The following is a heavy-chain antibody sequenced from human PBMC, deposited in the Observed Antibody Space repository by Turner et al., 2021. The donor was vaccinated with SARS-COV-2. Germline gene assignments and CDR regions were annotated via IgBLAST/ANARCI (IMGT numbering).Heavy chain of an antibody. D-gene: IGHD2-2*01. J-gene: IGHJ2*01. Sequence: QVQLVQSGAEVKKPGASVKVPCKASGYTFTSYDINWVRQATGQGLEWMGWMNPASGNTAYAQKFQGRVTITRNTSISTAYMELSSLRSEDTAVYYCARGGYCSSTSCSPYWYFDLWGRGTLVTVSS. V-gene: IGHV1-8*03. CDR2: MNPASGNT. CDR1: GYTFTSYD. CDR3: ARGGYCSSTSCSPYWYFDL.